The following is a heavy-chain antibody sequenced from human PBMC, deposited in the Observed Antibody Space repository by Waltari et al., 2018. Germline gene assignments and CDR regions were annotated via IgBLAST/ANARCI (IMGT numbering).Heavy chain of an antibody. D-gene: IGHD3-16*01. CDR2: IYGVDST. J-gene: IGHJ3*02. V-gene: IGHV3-53*01. Sequence: EVQLVESGGGLIQPGGSLGRSCAAAGFSVSNSYVAWVRQAPGKGLEWISFIYGVDSTLYVDSVKGRFTVSRDNSKNTVHLQMNSVRVDDTAVYYCATFSNWVHDTFDIWGQGTLVSVSS. CDR1: GFSVSNSY. CDR3: ATFSNWVHDTFDI.